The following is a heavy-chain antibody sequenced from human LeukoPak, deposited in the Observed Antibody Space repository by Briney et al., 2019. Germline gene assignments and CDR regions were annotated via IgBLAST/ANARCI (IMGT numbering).Heavy chain of an antibody. D-gene: IGHD3-9*01. V-gene: IGHV3-7*05. CDR2: IKVDGGEK. CDR1: GFTFSNFW. CDR3: ARTGRGDY. J-gene: IGHJ4*02. Sequence: GGSLRLSCAASGFTFSNFWMSWVRQTPEKGLEWVANIKVDGGEKYYVDSVRGRFTISRDNAKNSLYLQMNSLRAEDTAVYYCARTGRGDYWGQGTLVTVSS.